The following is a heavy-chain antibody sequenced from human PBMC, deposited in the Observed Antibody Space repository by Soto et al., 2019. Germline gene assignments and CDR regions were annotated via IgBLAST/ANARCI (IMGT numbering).Heavy chain of an antibody. CDR3: AKVRGVAVAGSPFFDY. CDR1: GFTFSSYA. J-gene: IGHJ4*02. CDR2: ISGSGGST. D-gene: IGHD6-19*01. Sequence: GGSLRLSCAASGFTFSSYAMSWVRQAPGKGLEWVSAISGSGGSTYYGDSVKGRFTISRDNSKNTLYLQMNSLRAEDTAVYYCAKVRGVAVAGSPFFDYWGQGTLVTVSS. V-gene: IGHV3-23*01.